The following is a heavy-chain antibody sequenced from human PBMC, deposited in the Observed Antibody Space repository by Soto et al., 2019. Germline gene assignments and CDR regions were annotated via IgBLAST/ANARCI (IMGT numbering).Heavy chain of an antibody. D-gene: IGHD6-13*01. J-gene: IGHJ4*02. V-gene: IGHV4-31*03. Sequence: QVLLQESGPRLMKPSQTLSLTCSVSGLTISSASYYWSWNRQHPGKGLEWVGNIYYNGSTYYSPSIKSRVTVGFDTSKNQFSLRLTSVTAADTAVYYCARYRISGSWSKFDYWGQGTRVTVSS. CDR3: ARYRISGSWSKFDY. CDR1: GLTISSASYY. CDR2: IYYNGST.